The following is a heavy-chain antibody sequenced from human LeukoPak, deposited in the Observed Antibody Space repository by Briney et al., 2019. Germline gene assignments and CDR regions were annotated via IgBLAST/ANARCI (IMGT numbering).Heavy chain of an antibody. J-gene: IGHJ6*02. CDR1: GFTFTTYA. D-gene: IGHD3-3*01. CDR2: INAGNGNT. Sequence: GASVKVSCKTSGFTFTTYAIQWVRQAPGQRLEWMGWINAGNGNTKYSQNFQGRVAITRDTSASTAYMELSSLRSEDTAVYYCAREHDFLSRYGMDVWGPGTTVTVSS. CDR3: AREHDFLSRYGMDV. V-gene: IGHV1-3*01.